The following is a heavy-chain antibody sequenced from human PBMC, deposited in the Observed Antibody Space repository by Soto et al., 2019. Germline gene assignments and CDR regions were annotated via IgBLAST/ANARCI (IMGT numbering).Heavy chain of an antibody. D-gene: IGHD3-22*01. CDR3: ARQAGGYYDSSGYYPNWFDP. V-gene: IGHV5-51*01. Sequence: GESLKISCKGSGYSFTSYWIGWVRQMPGKGLEWMGIIYPGDSDTRYSPSFQGQVTISADKSISTAYLQWSSLKASDTAMYYCARQAGGYYDSSGYYPNWFDPWGQGTLVTVSS. CDR1: GYSFTSYW. J-gene: IGHJ5*02. CDR2: IYPGDSDT.